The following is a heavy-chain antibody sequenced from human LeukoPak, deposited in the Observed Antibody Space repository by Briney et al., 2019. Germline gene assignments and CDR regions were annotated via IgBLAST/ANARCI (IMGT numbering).Heavy chain of an antibody. V-gene: IGHV6-1*01. CDR2: TYYRSKWYN. J-gene: IGHJ5*02. CDR1: GDSVSSNSAA. D-gene: IGHD1-20*01. Sequence: SQTLSLTCAISGDSVSSNSAAWNWIRKSPSRGLEWLGMTYYRSKWYNDYAVSVESRITIKLDTSKNQFSLKLSSVTAADTAVYYCAREYNWNDGGLDPWGQGTLVTVSS. CDR3: AREYNWNDGGLDP.